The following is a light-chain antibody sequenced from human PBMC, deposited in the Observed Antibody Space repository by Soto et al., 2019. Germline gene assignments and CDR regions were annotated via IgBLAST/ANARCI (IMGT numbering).Light chain of an antibody. J-gene: IGKJ3*01. CDR3: QKYISAPFT. CDR1: QGISNY. CDR2: AAS. V-gene: IGKV1-27*01. Sequence: DIQMTQSPSSLSASVGDRVTITCRASQGISNYLAWYQQKPGKVPKLLIYAASTLQSGVPSRFSGSGSGTEFTLTISSMQPEDVATYFCQKYISAPFTFGPGNKVDIK.